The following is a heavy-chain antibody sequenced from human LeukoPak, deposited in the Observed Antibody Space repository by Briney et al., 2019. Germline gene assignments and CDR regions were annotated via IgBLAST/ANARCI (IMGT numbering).Heavy chain of an antibody. Sequence: GGSLRLSCAASGTYWMHWVRQAPGKGLVWVSHINSDGSWTGYADPVKGRFTISKDNAKNTVSLQMNNLRAEDTAVYYCVTFYETYWGRGTLVTVSS. V-gene: IGHV3-74*01. CDR1: GTYW. CDR3: VTFYETY. J-gene: IGHJ4*02. D-gene: IGHD2/OR15-2a*01. CDR2: INSDGSWT.